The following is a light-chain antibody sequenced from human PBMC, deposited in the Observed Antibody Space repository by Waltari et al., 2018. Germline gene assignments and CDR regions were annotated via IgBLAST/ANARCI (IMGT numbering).Light chain of an antibody. Sequence: QSALTQPPSASGSPGQSVTISCTGTSSDIGSYNYVSWYQQYPGKAPKFLIYEVTKRPTGVPDRFSGSKSGNTASLTVSGLQAEDEADYYRSSYAGSNNYVFGTGTKVTVL. J-gene: IGLJ1*01. CDR3: SSYAGSNNYV. CDR1: SSDIGSYNY. V-gene: IGLV2-8*01. CDR2: EVT.